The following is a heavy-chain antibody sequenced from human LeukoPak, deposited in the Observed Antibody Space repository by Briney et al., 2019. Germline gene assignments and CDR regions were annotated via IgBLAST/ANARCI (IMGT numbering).Heavy chain of an antibody. CDR2: VYYGGST. CDR3: ARRAHSATSSWGLYFDY. Sequence: SSETLSLTCTVSGDYISTYYWSWIRQPPGKGLEWIGYVYYGGSTDYNPSLKSRVTISEDTSKKQFSLKLGSVTTSDTAVYYCARRAHSATSSWGLYFDYWGQGTLVTVSS. J-gene: IGHJ4*02. V-gene: IGHV4-59*01. CDR1: GDYISTYY. D-gene: IGHD2-2*01.